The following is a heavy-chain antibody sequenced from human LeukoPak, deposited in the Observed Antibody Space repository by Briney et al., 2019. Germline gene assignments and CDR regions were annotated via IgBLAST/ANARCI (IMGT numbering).Heavy chain of an antibody. CDR2: IKQDGSEK. J-gene: IGHJ3*02. D-gene: IGHD6-19*01. Sequence: GGSLRLSCAASGFTVSSNYMSWVRQAPGKGLEWVANIKQDGSEKYYVDSVKGRFTISRDNAKNSLYLQMNSLRAEDTAVYYCAREGGGWYGYAFDIWGQGTMVTVSS. CDR3: AREGGGWYGYAFDI. CDR1: GFTVSSNY. V-gene: IGHV3-7*01.